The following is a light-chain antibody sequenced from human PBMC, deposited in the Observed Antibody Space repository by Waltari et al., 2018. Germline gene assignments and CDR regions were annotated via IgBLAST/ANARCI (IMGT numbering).Light chain of an antibody. CDR1: GSNLGAGYD. J-gene: IGLJ2*01. V-gene: IGLV1-40*01. CDR3: QSYDTSLSVV. Sequence: SVLTQPPSVSGAPGQRVSISCTGSGSNLGAGYDVHWYQQHPGKAPNLLIYGTSTRPPGVPDRFFGSQSGTSASLAITALQAEDEAEYYCQSYDTSLSVVFGGGTKLTVL. CDR2: GTS.